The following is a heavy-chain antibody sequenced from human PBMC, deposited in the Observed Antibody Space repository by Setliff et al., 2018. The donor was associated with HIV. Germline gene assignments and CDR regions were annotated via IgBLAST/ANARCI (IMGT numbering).Heavy chain of an antibody. CDR3: ARTLGEDWYFDL. CDR2: INPKSGGT. V-gene: IGHV1-2*04. J-gene: IGHJ2*01. CDR1: GYSFTGYY. Sequence: ASVKVSCKASGYSFTGYYLHWVRQAPGQGLEWMGWINPKSGGTNYAPKFQGWVTMNRGMSISTAYMELSRLRSADTAVYYCARTLGEDWYFDLWGRGTLVTVSS. D-gene: IGHD3-16*01.